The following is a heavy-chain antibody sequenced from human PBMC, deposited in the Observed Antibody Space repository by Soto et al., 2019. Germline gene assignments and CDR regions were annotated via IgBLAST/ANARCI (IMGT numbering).Heavy chain of an antibody. CDR1: GFTFSSYA. V-gene: IGHV3-23*01. CDR2: ISGSGGST. CDR3: AKDPTYYYDSSGNPGDY. J-gene: IGHJ4*02. D-gene: IGHD3-22*01. Sequence: PGGSLRLSCAASGFTFSSYAMSWVRQAPGKGLEWVSAISGSGGSTYYADSVKGRFTISRDNSKNTLYLQMNSLRAEDTAVYYCAKDPTYYYDSSGNPGDYWGQGTLVTVSS.